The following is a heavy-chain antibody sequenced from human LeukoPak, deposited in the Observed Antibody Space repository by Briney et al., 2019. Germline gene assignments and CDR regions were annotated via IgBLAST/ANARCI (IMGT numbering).Heavy chain of an antibody. D-gene: IGHD3-10*01. CDR1: GFTFSSYN. Sequence: GGSLRLSCAASGFTFSSYNMNWVRQAPGKGLEWVSFISTSGNTIYYVDSVKGRFTISRDNAKNSLYLQMNSLRDEDTAVYYCARKYSGSGNCFFDYWGQGTLVTVSS. V-gene: IGHV3-48*02. CDR3: ARKYSGSGNCFFDY. CDR2: ISTSGNTI. J-gene: IGHJ4*02.